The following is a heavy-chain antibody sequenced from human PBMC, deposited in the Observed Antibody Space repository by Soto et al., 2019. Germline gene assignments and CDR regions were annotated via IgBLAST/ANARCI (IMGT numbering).Heavy chain of an antibody. CDR3: ARQKAWTGEWLSLYAPGMDV. D-gene: IGHD3-22*01. CDR2: ISSSGSTI. CDR1: GFTFNDYY. Sequence: QVQLVESGGGLVKPGGSLRLSFAAYGFTFNDYYMSWIRQAPGMGLEWVSHISSSGSTIYYADSVKGRFTISRDNAKNSLYLQMNSLRAEDTAVYYCARQKAWTGEWLSLYAPGMDVWGQGTTVTVSS. J-gene: IGHJ6*02. V-gene: IGHV3-11*01.